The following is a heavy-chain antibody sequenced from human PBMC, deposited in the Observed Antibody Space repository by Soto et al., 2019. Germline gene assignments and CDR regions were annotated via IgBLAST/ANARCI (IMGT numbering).Heavy chain of an antibody. V-gene: IGHV1-8*01. CDR3: ASPSRKYDFWTGYSFDI. CDR2: MNPNSGNT. D-gene: IGHD3-3*01. CDR1: GYTFTSYD. J-gene: IGHJ3*02. Sequence: GASLKVYCKASGYTFTSYDSNWVRQATGQGLERMGCMNPNSGNTGYAQKFQGRVTMTRNTSISTAYMELSSLRSEDTAVYYCASPSRKYDFWTGYSFDIWGQGTMVTV.